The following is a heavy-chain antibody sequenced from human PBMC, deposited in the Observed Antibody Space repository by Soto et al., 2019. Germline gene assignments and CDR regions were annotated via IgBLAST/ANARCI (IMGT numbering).Heavy chain of an antibody. D-gene: IGHD1-26*01. CDR3: ARKALVGATETDDY. CDR2: IYYSGST. V-gene: IGHV4-39*01. J-gene: IGHJ4*02. Sequence: QLQLQESGPGLVKPSETLSLTCTVSGGSISSSSYYWGWIRQPPGKGLEWIGSIYYSGSTYYNPSLKSRITVSVDTSKTQSSLKLSSVTAADTAVYYCARKALVGATETDDYWGQGTLVTVSS. CDR1: GGSISSSSYY.